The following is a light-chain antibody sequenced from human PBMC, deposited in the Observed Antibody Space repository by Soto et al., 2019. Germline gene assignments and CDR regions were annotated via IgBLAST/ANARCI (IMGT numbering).Light chain of an antibody. J-gene: IGKJ1*01. CDR1: QSLLHRNGYNY. CDR2: LGS. Sequence: DIVMTLSPLSLPVTPGESASISCRSSQSLLHRNGYNYLDWYLQKPGQSPQVLIYLGSNRASGVPDRFSGSGSGTDFTLKISRVEAEDVGVYYCMQPLQTPWTFGQGTKVEIK. CDR3: MQPLQTPWT. V-gene: IGKV2-28*01.